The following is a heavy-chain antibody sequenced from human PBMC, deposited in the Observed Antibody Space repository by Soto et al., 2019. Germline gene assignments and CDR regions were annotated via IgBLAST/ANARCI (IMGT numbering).Heavy chain of an antibody. CDR2: ISGSGGFT. Sequence: EVQLLESGGGLVQPGGSLRLSCAASGFTFSNYAMNWVRQAPGKGLEWVSAISGSGGFTYYADSVKVRFTISRDKSKNTLFLQMNSLRAEDTAVFYCAKDGDTNIVGNYFDYWGQGTLVTVSS. CDR1: GFTFSNYA. V-gene: IGHV3-23*01. CDR3: AKDGDTNIVGNYFDY. D-gene: IGHD1-26*01. J-gene: IGHJ4*02.